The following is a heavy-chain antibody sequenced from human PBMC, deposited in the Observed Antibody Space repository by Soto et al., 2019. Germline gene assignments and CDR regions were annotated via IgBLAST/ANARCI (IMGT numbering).Heavy chain of an antibody. D-gene: IGHD6-13*01. Sequence: PSETLSLTCAVDGGYFSCYYLSWLRPPPGKGLEWIGEINHSGSTNYNPSLKSRVTISVDTSKNQFSLKLSSVTAADTAVYYCARGIAAAGLGEANVSPLYGMDVWGQGTTVTVSS. V-gene: IGHV4-34*01. J-gene: IGHJ6*02. CDR3: ARGIAAAGLGEANVSPLYGMDV. CDR1: GGYFSCYY. CDR2: INHSGST.